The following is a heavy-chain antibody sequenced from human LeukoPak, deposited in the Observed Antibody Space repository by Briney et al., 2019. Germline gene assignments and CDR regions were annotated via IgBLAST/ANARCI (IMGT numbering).Heavy chain of an antibody. J-gene: IGHJ3*02. CDR1: GFTFSNYA. CDR2: TSYDGSNK. Sequence: GRSLRLSCAASGFTFSNYAMHWVRQAPGKGLEWVAVTSYDGSNKDYADSVKGRFTISRDNSKNTLYLQMNSLRAEDTAVYYCARALSGSYYNAFDIWGQGTMVTVSS. V-gene: IGHV3-30-3*01. D-gene: IGHD1-26*01. CDR3: ARALSGSYYNAFDI.